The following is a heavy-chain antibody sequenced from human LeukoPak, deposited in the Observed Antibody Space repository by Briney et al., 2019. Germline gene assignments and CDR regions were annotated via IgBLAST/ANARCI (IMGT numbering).Heavy chain of an antibody. D-gene: IGHD6-6*01. Sequence: GRSLRLSCAASGFTFSSYAMHWVRQAPGKGLEWVSYINEDSSYTYYAKSVKGRFTISRDNAKNSLYLQMNSLRGEDTAVYYCARDDATTARASGMDVWGKGTTVTVSS. CDR2: INEDSSYT. V-gene: IGHV3-21*01. CDR3: ARDDATTARASGMDV. CDR1: GFTFSSYA. J-gene: IGHJ6*04.